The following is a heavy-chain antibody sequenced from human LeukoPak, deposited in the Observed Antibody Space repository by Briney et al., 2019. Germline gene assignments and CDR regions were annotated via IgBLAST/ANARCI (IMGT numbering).Heavy chain of an antibody. V-gene: IGHV3-21*01. Sequence: PRGSLRLSCAASGFTFSSYSMNWVRQAPGKGLEWVSSISSSSSYIYYADSVKGRFTISRDNAKNSLYLQMNSLRAEDTAVYYCASTQYGDYAFDIWGQGTMVTVSS. J-gene: IGHJ3*02. CDR3: ASTQYGDYAFDI. CDR2: ISSSSSYI. CDR1: GFTFSSYS. D-gene: IGHD4-17*01.